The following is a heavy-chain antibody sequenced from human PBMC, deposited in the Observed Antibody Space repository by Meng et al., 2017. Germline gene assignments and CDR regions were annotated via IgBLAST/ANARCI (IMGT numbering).Heavy chain of an antibody. Sequence: QVQLVQSGAEVKKPWASVKVSCKASGYTFTGYYMHWVRQAPGQGLEWMGWINPNSGGTNYAQKFQGRVTMTRDTSISTAYMELSRLRSDDTAVYYCASASFNYYGSGSYYSWGQGTLVTVSS. D-gene: IGHD3-10*01. J-gene: IGHJ5*02. CDR1: GYTFTGYY. CDR2: INPNSGGT. V-gene: IGHV1-2*02. CDR3: ASASFNYYGSGSYYS.